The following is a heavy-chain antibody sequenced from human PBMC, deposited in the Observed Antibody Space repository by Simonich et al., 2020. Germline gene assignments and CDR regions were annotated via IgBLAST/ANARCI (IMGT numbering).Heavy chain of an antibody. CDR1: GGSISSYY. V-gene: IGHV4-59*08. Sequence: QVQLQESGPGLVKPSETLSLTCTVSGGSISSYYWSWIRQPPGKGPEWIGYSYYSGRTNHNPPLKSRVTKSVDTSKNQFSLKLSSVTAADSAVYYCARHDRWLQFYFDYWGQGTLVTVSS. D-gene: IGHD5-12*01. CDR3: ARHDRWLQFYFDY. J-gene: IGHJ4*02. CDR2: SYYSGRT.